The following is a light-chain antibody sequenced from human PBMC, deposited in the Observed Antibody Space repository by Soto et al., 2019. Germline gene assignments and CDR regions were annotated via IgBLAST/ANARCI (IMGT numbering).Light chain of an antibody. CDR2: EAS. V-gene: IGLV2-18*01. CDR3: SLYTSENTYV. Sequence: QSALTQPPSVSGSPGQSVTISCTGTSTDFVSYNRVSWYQQPPGTAPKLIIYEASNRPSGVPDRFSGSKSGNTASLTISGLHAADEVDYSCSLYTSENTYVFGTGTKVTVL. J-gene: IGLJ1*01. CDR1: STDFVSYNR.